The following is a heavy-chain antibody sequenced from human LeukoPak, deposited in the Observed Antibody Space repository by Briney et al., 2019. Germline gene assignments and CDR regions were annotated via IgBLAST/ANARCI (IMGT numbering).Heavy chain of an antibody. CDR3: ARVGVAAPFDY. CDR2: ISSSSSYI. CDR1: GFTFNNYA. D-gene: IGHD2-15*01. Sequence: GGSLRLSCAASGFTFNNYAMSWVRQAPGKGLEWVSSISSSSSYIYYADSVKGRFTISRDNAKNSLSLQMNSLRAEDTAVYYCARVGVAAPFDYWGQGTLVTVSS. V-gene: IGHV3-21*01. J-gene: IGHJ4*02.